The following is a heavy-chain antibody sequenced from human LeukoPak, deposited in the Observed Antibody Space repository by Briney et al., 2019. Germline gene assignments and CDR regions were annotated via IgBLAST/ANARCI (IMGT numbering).Heavy chain of an antibody. J-gene: IGHJ4*02. CDR2: ISAYNGNT. D-gene: IGHD2-2*01. Sequence: RASVKVSCKASGYTFTSYGISWVRQAPGQGLEWMGWISAYNGNTNYAQKLQGRVTMTTDTSTSTAYMELRSLRSDDTAVYYCAKRYCSSTSCYLFDYWGQGTLVTVSS. V-gene: IGHV1-18*01. CDR1: GYTFTSYG. CDR3: AKRYCSSTSCYLFDY.